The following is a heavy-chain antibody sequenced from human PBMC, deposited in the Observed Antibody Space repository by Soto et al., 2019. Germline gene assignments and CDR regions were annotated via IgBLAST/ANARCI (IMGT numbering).Heavy chain of an antibody. D-gene: IGHD3-22*01. CDR3: ARDDYDSSGYYYFDY. V-gene: IGHV3-73*02. CDR2: IRSKANSYAT. CDR1: GFTFSGSA. Sequence: EVQLVESGGGLVQPGGSLKLSCAASGFTFSGSAMHWVRQASGKGLEWVGRIRSKANSYATAYAASVKGRFTISRDDSKNTAYLQMNSLKTEDTAVYYCARDDYDSSGYYYFDYWGQGTLVTVSS. J-gene: IGHJ4*02.